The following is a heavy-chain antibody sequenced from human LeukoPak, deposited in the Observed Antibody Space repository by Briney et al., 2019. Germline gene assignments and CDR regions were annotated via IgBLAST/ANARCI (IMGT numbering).Heavy chain of an antibody. D-gene: IGHD3-10*01. CDR1: GGSISSYY. CDR2: IYYSGST. CDR3: VRGLSRGDYYGSGNDY. J-gene: IGHJ4*02. Sequence: SETLSLTCTVSGGSISSYYWSWIRQPPGKGLEWIGYIYYSGSTNYNPSLKSRVTISVDTSKNQFSLKLSSVTAADTAVYYCVRGLSRGDYYGSGNDYWGQGTLVTVSS. V-gene: IGHV4-59*01.